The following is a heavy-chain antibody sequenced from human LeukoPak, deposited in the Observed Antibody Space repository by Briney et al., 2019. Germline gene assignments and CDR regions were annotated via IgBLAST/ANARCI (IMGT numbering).Heavy chain of an antibody. CDR2: ISWNSGSI. CDR3: AKDMRRGYSYGYFDY. V-gene: IGHV3-9*01. J-gene: IGHJ4*02. D-gene: IGHD5-18*01. Sequence: GGSLRLSCAASGFTFDDYAMHWVRHAPGKGPEWVSGISWNSGSIGYADSVKGRFTISRDNAKNSLYLQMNSLRAEDTALYYCAKDMRRGYSYGYFDYWGQGTLVTVSS. CDR1: GFTFDDYA.